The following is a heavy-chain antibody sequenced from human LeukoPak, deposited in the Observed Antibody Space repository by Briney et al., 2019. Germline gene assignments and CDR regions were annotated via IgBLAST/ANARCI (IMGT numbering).Heavy chain of an antibody. CDR2: MSYDGNNK. CDR3: ARDKDGIYYLDY. D-gene: IGHD2-15*01. V-gene: IGHV3-30*03. Sequence: PGGSLRLSCAASGFTFSNYGMHWVRQAPGKGLEWVAVMSYDGNNKYYADSVKGRFTISRDNSKNTLYLQMNSLRAEDTAVYYCARDKDGIYYLDYWGQGTLVTVSS. CDR1: GFTFSNYG. J-gene: IGHJ4*02.